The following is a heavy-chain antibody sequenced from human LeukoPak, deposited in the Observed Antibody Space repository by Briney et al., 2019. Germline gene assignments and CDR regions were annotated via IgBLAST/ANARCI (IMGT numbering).Heavy chain of an antibody. V-gene: IGHV3-23*01. D-gene: IGHD3-22*01. Sequence: GGSLRLSCAASGFTFSSYAMSWVRQAPGKGLEWVSAISGSGGSTYYADSVKGRFTISRDNSKNTLYLQMNSLRTEDTAVYYCAKHVVVTPNGYFQHWGQGTLVTVSS. CDR1: GFTFSSYA. CDR3: AKHVVVTPNGYFQH. J-gene: IGHJ1*01. CDR2: ISGSGGST.